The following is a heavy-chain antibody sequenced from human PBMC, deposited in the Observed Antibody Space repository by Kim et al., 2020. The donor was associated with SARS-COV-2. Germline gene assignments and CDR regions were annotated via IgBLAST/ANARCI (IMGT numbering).Heavy chain of an antibody. CDR2: ISYDGSNK. CDR1: GFTFSSYG. D-gene: IGHD4-17*01. J-gene: IGHJ3*02. CDR3: AKEIYGRHAFDI. Sequence: GGSLRLSCAASGFTFSSYGMHWVRQAPGKGLEWVAVISYDGSNKYYADSVKGRFTISRDNSKNTLYLQMNSLRAEDTAVYYCAKEIYGRHAFDIWGQGTMVTVSS. V-gene: IGHV3-30*18.